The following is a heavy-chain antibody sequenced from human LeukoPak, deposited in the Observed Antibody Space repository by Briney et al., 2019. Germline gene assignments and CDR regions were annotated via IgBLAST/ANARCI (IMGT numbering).Heavy chain of an antibody. V-gene: IGHV4-59*01. CDR1: GGSISSYY. CDR3: ARNMVRGVIISPYFDY. D-gene: IGHD3-10*01. Sequence: SETLSLTCTVCGGSISSYYWSWIRQPPGKGLEWIGYIYYSGSTNYNPSLKSRVTISVDTSKNQFSLKLSSVTAADTAVYYCARNMVRGVIISPYFDYWGQGTLVTVSS. J-gene: IGHJ4*02. CDR2: IYYSGST.